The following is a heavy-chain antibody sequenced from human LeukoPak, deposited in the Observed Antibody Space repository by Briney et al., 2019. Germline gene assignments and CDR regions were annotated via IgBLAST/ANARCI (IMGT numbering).Heavy chain of an antibody. Sequence: AASVKVSCKASGYTFTSYGISWVRQAPGQGLEWLGWISAYNGNTNYAQKLQGRVTMTTDTSTSTAYMELRSLRSDDTAVYYCARDLLRGDSYSGYDLGGWFDPWGQGALVTVSS. CDR2: ISAYNGNT. CDR1: GYTFTSYG. J-gene: IGHJ5*02. CDR3: ARDLLRGDSYSGYDLGGWFDP. D-gene: IGHD5-12*01. V-gene: IGHV1-18*01.